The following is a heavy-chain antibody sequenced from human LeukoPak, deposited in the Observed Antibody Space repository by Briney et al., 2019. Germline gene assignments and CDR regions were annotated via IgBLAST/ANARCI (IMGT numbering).Heavy chain of an antibody. J-gene: IGHJ4*02. Sequence: ASVKVSFKASGYSFTSHYMHWVRQAPGQGLEWMGWVNPNSGGTNYAQKFQGRVTMTRDTSISTAYMELNRLRSDDTAVYYCARDRDYGSGVFDYWGQGTLVTVSS. CDR1: GYSFTSHY. D-gene: IGHD3-10*01. CDR2: VNPNSGGT. CDR3: ARDRDYGSGVFDY. V-gene: IGHV1-2*02.